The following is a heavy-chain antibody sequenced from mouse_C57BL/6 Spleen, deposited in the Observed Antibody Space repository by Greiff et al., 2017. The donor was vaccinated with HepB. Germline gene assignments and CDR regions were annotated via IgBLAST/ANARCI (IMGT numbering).Heavy chain of an antibody. CDR1: GYTFTDYY. V-gene: IGHV1-19*01. J-gene: IGHJ4*01. Sequence: EVQLQESGPVLVKPGASVKMSCKASGYTFTDYYMNWVKQSHGKSLEWIGVINPYNGGTSYNQKFKGKATLTVDKSSSTAYMELNSLTSEDSAVYYCAATVVAYYAMDYWGQGTSVTVSS. CDR2: INPYNGGT. CDR3: AATVVAYYAMDY. D-gene: IGHD1-1*01.